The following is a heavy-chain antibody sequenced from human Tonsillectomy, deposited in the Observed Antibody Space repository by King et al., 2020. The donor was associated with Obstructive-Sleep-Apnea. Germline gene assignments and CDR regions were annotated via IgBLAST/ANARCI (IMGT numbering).Heavy chain of an antibody. V-gene: IGHV3-30*03. Sequence: VQLVESGGGVVQPGRSLRLSCAASGYIFSSYGMHWVRQAPGKGLEWVAVISYDGNNYNFADSVKGRFSISRDNSKSTLYLQMNSLRGEDTAVYYCARGVWGVGANYLDYWGQGTLVTVSS. D-gene: IGHD1-26*01. CDR1: GYIFSSYG. CDR3: ARGVWGVGANYLDY. CDR2: ISYDGNNY. J-gene: IGHJ4*02.